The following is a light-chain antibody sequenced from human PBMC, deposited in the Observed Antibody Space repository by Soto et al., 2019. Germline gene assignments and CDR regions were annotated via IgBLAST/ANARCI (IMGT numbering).Light chain of an antibody. V-gene: IGLV2-14*01. J-gene: IGLJ2*01. CDR1: SSDVGGYNY. CDR2: DVS. CDR3: SSYTLDSVL. Sequence: QSALTQPASVSGSPGQSITISCTGTSSDVGGYNYVSWYQQHPGKAPKLMIYDVSNRPSGVSNRFSGSLSANTASLTISGLQAEDEADYYCSSYTLDSVLFGGGTKVTVL.